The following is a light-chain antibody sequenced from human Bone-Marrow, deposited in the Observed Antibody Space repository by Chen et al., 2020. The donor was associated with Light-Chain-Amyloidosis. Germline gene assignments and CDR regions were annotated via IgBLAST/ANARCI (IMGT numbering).Light chain of an antibody. CDR1: QSLLHFNGYNY. CDR2: LGS. CDR3: MQALQTSFT. J-gene: IGKJ3*01. V-gene: IGKV2-28*01. Sequence: DIVMTQSPLSLPVTPGEPASISCRSSQSLLHFNGYNYLDWYLQKPGQSPQLLIYLGSTLASGVPDSFSDSGSGRDFTLKISRLEAEDAGVYDCMQALQTSFTFGPGTKVDIK.